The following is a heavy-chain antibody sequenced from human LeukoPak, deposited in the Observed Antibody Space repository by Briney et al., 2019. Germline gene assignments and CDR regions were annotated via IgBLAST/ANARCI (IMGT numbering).Heavy chain of an antibody. CDR3: ARDILYMDV. CDR1: GGSISSYY. CDR2: IYYSGST. V-gene: IGHV4-59*01. J-gene: IGHJ6*03. Sequence: SETLSLTCTVSGGSISSYYWSWIRKPPGKGLEWLGYIYYSGSTNYNPSLKSRVTISVDTSKNQFSLKLSSVTAADTAVYYCARDILYMDVWGKGTTVTISS.